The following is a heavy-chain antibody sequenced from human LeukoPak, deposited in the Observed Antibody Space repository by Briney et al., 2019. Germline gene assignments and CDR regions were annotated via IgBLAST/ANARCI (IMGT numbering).Heavy chain of an antibody. CDR2: ISYDGSNK. D-gene: IGHD3-22*01. CDR1: GFTFSSYD. CDR3: AKGYYDSFDY. V-gene: IGHV3-30*18. J-gene: IGHJ4*02. Sequence: GGSLRLSCAASGFTFSSYDMHWVRQAPGKGLEWVAVISYDGSNKKYADSVKGRFTISRENSKNTVYLQMNSLRAEDTAVYYCAKGYYDSFDYWGQGTLVTVSS.